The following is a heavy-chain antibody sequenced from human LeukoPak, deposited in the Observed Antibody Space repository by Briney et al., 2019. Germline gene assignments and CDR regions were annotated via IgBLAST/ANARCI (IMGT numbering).Heavy chain of an antibody. V-gene: IGHV4-4*02. CDR2: IHRSGSP. J-gene: IGHJ4*02. CDR1: LDSTTSNF. Sequence: SETLSLTCTVSLDSTTSNFWSWVRQPPGKGLEWIGEIHRSGSPNYNPSLQSRVTISIDRSRNQIVLELSSVTAADTAVYYCAREILGGFSPGAYWGQGTLVTVSS. CDR3: AREILGGFSPGAY. D-gene: IGHD3-10*01.